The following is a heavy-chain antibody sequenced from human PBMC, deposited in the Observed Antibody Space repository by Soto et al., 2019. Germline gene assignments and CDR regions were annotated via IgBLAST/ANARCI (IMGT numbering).Heavy chain of an antibody. V-gene: IGHV3-30*18. CDR1: GFTFSSYG. CDR3: AKGLDSSYGDYAYYYYGMDV. J-gene: IGHJ6*02. D-gene: IGHD4-17*01. CDR2: ISYDGSNK. Sequence: GGSLRLSCAASGFTFSSYGMHWVRQAPGKGLEWVAVISYDGSNKYYADSVKGRFTISRDNSKNTLYLQMNSLRAEDKAVYYCAKGLDSSYGDYAYYYYGMDVWGQGTTVTVSS.